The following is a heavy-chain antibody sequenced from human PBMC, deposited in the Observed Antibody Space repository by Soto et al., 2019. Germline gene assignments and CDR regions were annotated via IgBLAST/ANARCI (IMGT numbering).Heavy chain of an antibody. D-gene: IGHD2-2*01. V-gene: IGHV3-23*01. CDR1: GFTFSSYA. CDR3: AKSGREYQLQSGGMDV. J-gene: IGHJ6*02. CDR2: ISGSGGST. Sequence: GGSLRLSCAASGFTFSSYAMSWVRQAPGKGLEWVSAISGSGGSTYYADSVKGRFTISRDNSKNTLYLQMNSRRAEDTAVYYCAKSGREYQLQSGGMDVWGQGTTVTVSS.